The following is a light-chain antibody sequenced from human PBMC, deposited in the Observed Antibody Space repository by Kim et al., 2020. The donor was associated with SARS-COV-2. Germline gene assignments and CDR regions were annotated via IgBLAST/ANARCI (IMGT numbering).Light chain of an antibody. J-gene: IGLJ2*01. CDR1: SGNSSYA. V-gene: IGLV4-69*01. CDR2: LNSDGSH. CDR3: QTWGTGIHVV. Sequence: SVKLTCTLSSGNSSYASAWHQQQPEKGPRYLMKLNSDGSHSKGDGIPDRFSGSSSGAERYLTISSLQSEDEADYYCQTWGTGIHVVFGGGTKLTVL.